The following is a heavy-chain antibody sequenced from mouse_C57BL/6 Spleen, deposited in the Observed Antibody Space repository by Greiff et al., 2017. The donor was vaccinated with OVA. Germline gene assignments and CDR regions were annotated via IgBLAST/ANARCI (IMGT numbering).Heavy chain of an antibody. Sequence: EVKLMESGAELVKPGASVTLSCTASGFNIQDYYMHWVKQRTEQGLEWIGRIDPEDGETKYAPKFPGKATIPTDTSSNTAYLQLSSLTSEDTAVYYCARDYGVGGGDYWGQGTTRTVSS. CDR2: IDPEDGET. CDR3: ARDYGVGGGDY. J-gene: IGHJ2*01. V-gene: IGHV14-2*01. CDR1: GFNIQDYY. D-gene: IGHD1-1*01.